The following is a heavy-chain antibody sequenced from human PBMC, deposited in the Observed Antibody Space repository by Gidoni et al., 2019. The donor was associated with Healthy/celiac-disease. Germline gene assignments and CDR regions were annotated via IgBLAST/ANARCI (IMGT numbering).Heavy chain of an antibody. CDR3: AKPKGTRQRGYYAYFDY. CDR1: GFTFSYYG. J-gene: IGHJ4*02. D-gene: IGHD3-22*01. V-gene: IGHV3-30*18. CDR2: ISYDGSEK. Sequence: QVQLVESGGGVVQTGRSLRLSCAASGFTFSYYGMHWVRQAPGKGLEWVALISYDGSEKYYADSVKGRLTISRDNSKNTLYLQMNSLRAEDTAVYYCAKPKGTRQRGYYAYFDYWGQGTLVTVSS.